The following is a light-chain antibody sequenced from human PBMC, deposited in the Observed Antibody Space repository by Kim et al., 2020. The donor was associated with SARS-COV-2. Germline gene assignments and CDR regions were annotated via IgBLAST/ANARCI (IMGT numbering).Light chain of an antibody. Sequence: PGKRATLSRRDSQSMSSNVAWYQQKPSQAPRLLIYGASTRATGSPARFSGRGSGTEFALTISSLQSEDFAVYYCQQDNNWPPGVYTFGQGTKLEI. CDR2: GAS. CDR1: QSMSSN. V-gene: IGKV3-15*01. J-gene: IGKJ2*01. CDR3: QQDNNWPPGVYT.